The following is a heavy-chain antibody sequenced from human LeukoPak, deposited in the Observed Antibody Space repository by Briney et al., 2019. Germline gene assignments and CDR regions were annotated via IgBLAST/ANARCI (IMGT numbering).Heavy chain of an antibody. V-gene: IGHV4-59*01. CDR2: IYHSGNT. CDR1: IDSITSYY. Sequence: SETLSLTCSVPIDSITSYYWSWIRQPPGKGLEWIGFIYHSGNTNYNPSLATRVAMSVDTSKTQITLRLSSVTAADTAVYYCAREEGIAAAGALEYWGQGTLVTVSS. J-gene: IGHJ4*02. D-gene: IGHD6-13*01. CDR3: AREEGIAAAGALEY.